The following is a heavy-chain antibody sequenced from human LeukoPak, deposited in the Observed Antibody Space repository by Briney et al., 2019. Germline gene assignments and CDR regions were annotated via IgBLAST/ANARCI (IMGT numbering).Heavy chain of an antibody. CDR1: GFTFSSYS. Sequence: GGSLRLSCAASGFTFSSYSMNWVRQAPGKGLEWVSYISSSSSTIYYADSVKGRFTISRDNAKNSLYLQMNSLRAEDTAVYYCARDQGWIAVAAAYYFDYWGQGTLVTVSS. CDR2: ISSSSSTI. J-gene: IGHJ4*02. CDR3: ARDQGWIAVAAAYYFDY. V-gene: IGHV3-48*01. D-gene: IGHD6-19*01.